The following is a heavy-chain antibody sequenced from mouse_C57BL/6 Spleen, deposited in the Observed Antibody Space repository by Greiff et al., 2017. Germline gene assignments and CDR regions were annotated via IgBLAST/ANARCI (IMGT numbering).Heavy chain of an antibody. CDR1: GFTFSSYG. V-gene: IGHV5-6*02. J-gene: IGHJ1*03. CDR3: ANYSNYGYFDV. CDR2: ISSSGSYT. Sequence: EVMLVESGGDLVKPGGSLKLSCAASGFTFSSYGMSWVRQTPDKRLEWVATISSSGSYTYYPDSVKGRFTISRDNAKNTLYLQMSSLKSEDTAMYYCANYSNYGYFDVWGTGTTVTVSS. D-gene: IGHD2-5*01.